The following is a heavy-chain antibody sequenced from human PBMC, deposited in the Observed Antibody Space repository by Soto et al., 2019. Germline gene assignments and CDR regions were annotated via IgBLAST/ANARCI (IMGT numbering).Heavy chain of an antibody. J-gene: IGHJ4*02. Sequence: SVKVSCKGSVGTFSSYAISCVRQAPGQGLEWMGGIIPIFGTANYAQKFQGRVTITADESTSTAYMELSSLRSEDTAVYYCAGGLGTSPAFDYWGQGTLVTVSS. CDR3: AGGLGTSPAFDY. CDR1: VGTFSSYA. V-gene: IGHV1-69*13. CDR2: IIPIFGTA. D-gene: IGHD1-7*01.